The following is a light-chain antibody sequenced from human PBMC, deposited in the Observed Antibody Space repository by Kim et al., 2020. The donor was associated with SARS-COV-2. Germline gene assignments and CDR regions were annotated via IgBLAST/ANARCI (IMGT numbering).Light chain of an antibody. CDR2: EVT. J-gene: IGLJ2*01. Sequence: QSALTQPRSVSGSPGQSVTISCTGTSSDVGSYNLVSWYQLHPGKPPKLMLFEVTKRPSGVPNRFSGSKSGNTASLTISGLQAEDEADYYCCSYAGSKNYVLFGGGTKLTVL. CDR1: SSDVGSYNL. V-gene: IGLV2-11*01. CDR3: CSYAGSKNYVL.